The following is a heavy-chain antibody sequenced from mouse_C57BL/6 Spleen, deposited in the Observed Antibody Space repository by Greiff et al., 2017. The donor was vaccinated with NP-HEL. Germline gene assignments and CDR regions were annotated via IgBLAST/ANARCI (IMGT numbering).Heavy chain of an antibody. Sequence: VKLVESGPGLVQPSQSLSITCTVSGFSLTSYGVHWVRQSPGKGLEWLGVIWRGGSTDYNAAFMSRLSITKDNSKSQVFFKMNSLQADDTAIYYCAKNGYYGSSLFAYWGQGTLVTVSA. CDR3: AKNGYYGSSLFAY. CDR2: IWRGGST. J-gene: IGHJ3*01. D-gene: IGHD1-1*01. CDR1: GFSLTSYG. V-gene: IGHV2-5*01.